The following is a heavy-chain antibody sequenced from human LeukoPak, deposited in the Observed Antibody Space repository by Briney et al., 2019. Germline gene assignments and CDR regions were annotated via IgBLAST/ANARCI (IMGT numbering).Heavy chain of an antibody. CDR3: ARVSGDCSGGSCYSYYYYYMDV. Sequence: SETLSLTCTVSGGSISSYYWSWIRQPPGKGLEWIGYIYYSGSTNYNPSLKSRVTISVDTSKNQFSLKLSSVTAADTAVYYCARVSGDCSGGSCYSYYYYYMDVWGKGTTVTVSS. CDR1: GGSISSYY. CDR2: IYYSGST. J-gene: IGHJ6*03. V-gene: IGHV4-59*01. D-gene: IGHD2-15*01.